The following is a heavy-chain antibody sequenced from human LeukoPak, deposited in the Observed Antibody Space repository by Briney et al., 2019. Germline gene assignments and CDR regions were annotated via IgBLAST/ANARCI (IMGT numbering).Heavy chain of an antibody. CDR2: IHSGGST. D-gene: IGHD2-21*01. CDR1: GLTVKSSY. Sequence: GGSLRLSCAASGLTVKSSYMIGVRQAPGKGLEWVSVIHSGGSTYYADSVKGRFTISRDNSKNTLYLQMNSLRADDTAVYYCLRGQHPFIYWGQGTLVTVSS. V-gene: IGHV3-53*01. CDR3: LRGQHPFIY. J-gene: IGHJ4*02.